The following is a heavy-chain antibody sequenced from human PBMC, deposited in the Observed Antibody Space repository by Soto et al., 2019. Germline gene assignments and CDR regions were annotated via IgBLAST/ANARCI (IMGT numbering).Heavy chain of an antibody. Sequence: EVQLLESGGGLVQPGGSLRLSCAASGFTFSSYGMTWVRQAPGKGLEWVSFSSATGTGTYYADSVKGRFTISRDNAKNTVYLQMTSLRADDTAVYFCAKDRRAGGKYGFYSDFWGQGALVIVSS. V-gene: IGHV3-23*01. CDR2: SSATGTGT. D-gene: IGHD2-21*01. CDR1: GFTFSSYG. J-gene: IGHJ4*02. CDR3: AKDRRAGGKYGFYSDF.